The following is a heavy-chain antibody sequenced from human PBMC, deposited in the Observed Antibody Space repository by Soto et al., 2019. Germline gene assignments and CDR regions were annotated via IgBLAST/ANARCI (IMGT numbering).Heavy chain of an antibody. CDR3: ARGPVSYYDILTCYYAFDI. CDR2: INPNSGGT. D-gene: IGHD3-9*01. CDR1: GDTFTGYD. Sequence: GASVEVSCKASGDTFTGYDMDWVRQAPGQGVEGMGWINPNSGGTNYEQKFQGWVTMTRDTSISTAYMELSRLRSDDTAVYYCARGPVSYYDILTCYYAFDIWGQGTMVTVSS. V-gene: IGHV1-2*04. J-gene: IGHJ3*02.